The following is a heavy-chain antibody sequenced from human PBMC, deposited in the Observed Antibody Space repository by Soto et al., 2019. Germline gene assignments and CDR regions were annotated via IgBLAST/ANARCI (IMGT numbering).Heavy chain of an antibody. CDR1: GGSISSYY. V-gene: IGHV4-59*01. D-gene: IGHD3-10*02. Sequence: QVQLQESGPGLVKPSETLSLTCTVSGGSISSYYWSWIRQPPGKGLEWIGFIFYSGSTSYNPSLRXRXXLSIDTSEYQFSLKLNSVTAADTAVYYCASMIGDPVLSFDSWGQGTLVAVSS. J-gene: IGHJ5*01. CDR2: IFYSGST. CDR3: ASMIGDPVLSFDS.